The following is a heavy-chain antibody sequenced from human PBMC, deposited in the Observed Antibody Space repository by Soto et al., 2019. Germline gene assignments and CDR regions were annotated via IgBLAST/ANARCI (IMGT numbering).Heavy chain of an antibody. CDR3: AKVGYCSGGSCSDYYYYGMDV. CDR1: GFTFSSYA. CDR2: ISGSGGST. J-gene: IGHJ6*02. Sequence: PGGSLRLSCAASGFTFSSYAMSWVRQAPGKGLEWVSAISGSGGSTYYADSVKGRFTISRDNSKNTLYLQMNSLRAEDTAVYYCAKVGYCSGGSCSDYYYYGMDVWGQGTTVTVSS. D-gene: IGHD2-15*01. V-gene: IGHV3-23*01.